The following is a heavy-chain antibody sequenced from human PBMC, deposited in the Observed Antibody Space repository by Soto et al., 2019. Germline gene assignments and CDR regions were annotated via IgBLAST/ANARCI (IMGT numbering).Heavy chain of an antibody. CDR2: IIPIFGTA. V-gene: IGHV1-69*13. Sequence: SVKVSCKASGGTFSSYAISWVRQAPGQGLEWTGGIIPIFGTANYAQKFQGRVTITADESTSTAYMELSSLRSEDTAVYYCARDKAARPLNYYYGMDVWGQGTTVTVSS. CDR3: ARDKAARPLNYYYGMDV. D-gene: IGHD6-6*01. J-gene: IGHJ6*02. CDR1: GGTFSSYA.